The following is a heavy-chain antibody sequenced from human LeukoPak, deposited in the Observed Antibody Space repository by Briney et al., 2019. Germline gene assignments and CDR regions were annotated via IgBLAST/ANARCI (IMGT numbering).Heavy chain of an antibody. J-gene: IGHJ3*02. Sequence: GGSLSLSCAVSGFTFSRHWMHCIRRAPGKGLVWGSRINTDGSTTNYADAVKGRFTVSSDNDKNTQYLQMNSLRAEDTAVYYRARDRPIAAAGTGHVFDIWGQGTMVTVSS. D-gene: IGHD6-13*01. CDR2: INTDGSTT. CDR3: ARDRPIAAAGTGHVFDI. V-gene: IGHV3-74*01. CDR1: GFTFSRHW.